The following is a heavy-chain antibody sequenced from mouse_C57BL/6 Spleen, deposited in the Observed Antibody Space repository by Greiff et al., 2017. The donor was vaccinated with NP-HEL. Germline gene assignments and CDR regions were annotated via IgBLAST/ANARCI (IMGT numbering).Heavy chain of an antibody. CDR2: ISSGGSYT. CDR3: ARHETGKHYYFDY. Sequence: EVKLVESGGDLVKPGGSLKLSCAASGFTFSSYGMSWVRQTPDKRLEWVATISSGGSYTYYPDSVTGRFTISRDNAKNTLYLQMSSLKSEDTAMYYCARHETGKHYYFDYWGQGTTLTVSS. V-gene: IGHV5-6*02. J-gene: IGHJ2*01. CDR1: GFTFSSYG. D-gene: IGHD4-1*01.